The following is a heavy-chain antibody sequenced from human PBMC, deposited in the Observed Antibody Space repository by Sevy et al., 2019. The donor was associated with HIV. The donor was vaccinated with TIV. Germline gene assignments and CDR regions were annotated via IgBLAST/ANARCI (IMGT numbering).Heavy chain of an antibody. J-gene: IGHJ4*02. D-gene: IGHD3-22*01. CDR1: GFTFSSYA. V-gene: IGHV3-23*01. Sequence: GGSLRLSCAASGFTFSSYAMRWVRQAPGKGLEWVSAISDSGGSTYYADSVKGLFTISRDNSKNTLYLLMNSLRAEDTAVYYCAKGGYYDSSGYLPFDYWGQRTLVTVSS. CDR2: ISDSGGST. CDR3: AKGGYYDSSGYLPFDY.